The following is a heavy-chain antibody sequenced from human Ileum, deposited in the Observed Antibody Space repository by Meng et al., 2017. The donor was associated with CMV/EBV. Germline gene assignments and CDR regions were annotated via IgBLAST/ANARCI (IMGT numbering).Heavy chain of an antibody. Sequence: QLHLQESVRGLVKPSWTLCGVCSVSSGSITSDGHYWGWIRQPPGKGLEWIGSIYYTGATFYNPSLKSRITVSIDTSKNQFSLNLRSMTAADTAVYYCTKDRGNYIVDFWGQGTLVTVSS. V-gene: IGHV4-39*07. D-gene: IGHD1-26*01. CDR3: TKDRGNYIVDF. CDR2: IYYTGAT. CDR1: SGSITSDGHY. J-gene: IGHJ4*02.